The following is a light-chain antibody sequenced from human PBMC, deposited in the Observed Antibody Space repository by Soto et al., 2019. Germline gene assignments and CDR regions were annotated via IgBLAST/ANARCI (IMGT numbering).Light chain of an antibody. CDR3: QQANRFPLT. Sequence: DIQMTQSPSSVSASVGDRVTITCRASQVISSWLVWYQQTPGKAPKLLIYAASSLQSGVPSRFSGSGSGTHCTLTISSLQPEDFATYYCQQANRFPLTFGGGTKVEIK. CDR2: AAS. V-gene: IGKV1-12*01. CDR1: QVISSW. J-gene: IGKJ4*01.